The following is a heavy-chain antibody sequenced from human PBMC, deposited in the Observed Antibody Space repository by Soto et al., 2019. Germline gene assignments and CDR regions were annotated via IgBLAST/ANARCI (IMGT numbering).Heavy chain of an antibody. V-gene: IGHV4-59*02. CDR1: HGSVMSYY. CDR3: ARSSSGSYYQQY. D-gene: IGHD3-10*01. J-gene: IGHJ4*02. Sequence: AXXTLSLTCTVSHGSVMSYYWSWIRQPPGKGLECIAHXSYIGXPQYNPHLKNXXTILRDTXXKQSYLKLRSVTPADTAVYYCARSSSGSYYQQYCGQGALVTVSS. CDR2: XSYIGXP.